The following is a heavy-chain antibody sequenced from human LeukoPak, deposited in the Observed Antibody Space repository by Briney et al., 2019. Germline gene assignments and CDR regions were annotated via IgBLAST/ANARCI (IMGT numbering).Heavy chain of an antibody. J-gene: IGHJ5*02. D-gene: IGHD3-10*01. CDR3: ARGSDGSENSYRNWFDP. CDR2: INHSGSP. Sequence: SETLSLACAVYGGTFSGYYWSWVRQPPGKGLEWIGEINHSGSPNYNPSLKSRVTISVDTSKNQFSLKLNSVTAADTAVYYCARGSDGSENSYRNWFDPWGQGTLVTVSS. CDR1: GGTFSGYY. V-gene: IGHV4-34*01.